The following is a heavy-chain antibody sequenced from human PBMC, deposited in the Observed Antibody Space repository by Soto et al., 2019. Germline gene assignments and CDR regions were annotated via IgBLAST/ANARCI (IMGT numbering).Heavy chain of an antibody. CDR1: GFTFRTYS. J-gene: IGHJ6*02. V-gene: IGHV3-48*02. CDR3: ARVPSSGSYRSYYYYGMDV. Sequence: EVQLVESGGGLVQPGGSLRLSCAASGFTFRTYSMNWVRQAQGKGLEWVSYITSSSDTIYYGDSVQGRFTSSRYNARNSLYLQVNSLRDEDTAVYYCARVPSSGSYRSYYYYGMDVWGQGTTVTVSS. D-gene: IGHD1-26*01. CDR2: ITSSSDTI.